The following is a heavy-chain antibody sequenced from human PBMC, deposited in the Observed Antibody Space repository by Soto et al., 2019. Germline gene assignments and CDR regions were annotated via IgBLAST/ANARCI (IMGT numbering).Heavy chain of an antibody. Sequence: QVTLKESGPALVKPTETLTLTCTVSGFSLTTGKMGVSWIRQPPGKVLEWLAHIFSDNERSYSTSLQGRLTISKDTSGSQVVLSMTNVDPVDTATYYCARMKVDSYQFYYAMDVWGQGTTVTVSS. CDR3: ARMKVDSYQFYYAMDV. CDR2: IFSDNER. D-gene: IGHD3-9*01. J-gene: IGHJ6*02. V-gene: IGHV2-26*01. CDR1: GFSLTTGKMG.